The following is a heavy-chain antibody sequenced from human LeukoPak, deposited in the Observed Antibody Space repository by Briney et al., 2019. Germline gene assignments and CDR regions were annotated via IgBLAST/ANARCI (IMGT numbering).Heavy chain of an antibody. D-gene: IGHD3-22*01. CDR2: IIPIFGTI. Sequence: ASVKVSCKASGGTFINYTINWVRQAPGQGLEWMGRIIPIFGTINYGQRFRDRLTITTDKSTTTAYMELSSLRSDDTAVYYCATSGGYRSVFDDWGQGTLVTVSS. J-gene: IGHJ5*02. CDR1: GGTFINYT. V-gene: IGHV1-69*08. CDR3: ATSGGYRSVFDD.